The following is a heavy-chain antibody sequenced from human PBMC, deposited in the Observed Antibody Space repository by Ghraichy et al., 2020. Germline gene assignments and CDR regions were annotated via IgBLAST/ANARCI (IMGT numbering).Heavy chain of an antibody. D-gene: IGHD6-19*01. Sequence: GGSLRLSCAASGFTFSRSAVAWVRQAPGKGLQWVSASGDGGNPYYAESVLGRFTVSRDNSENTLYLQMNNLRADDTAVYYCAKGVSLTTVAVPDYYFYFLGQGTPVTV. CDR1: GFTFSRSA. V-gene: IGHV3-23*01. CDR2: SGDGGNP. J-gene: IGHJ4*02. CDR3: AKGVSLTTVAVPDYYFYF.